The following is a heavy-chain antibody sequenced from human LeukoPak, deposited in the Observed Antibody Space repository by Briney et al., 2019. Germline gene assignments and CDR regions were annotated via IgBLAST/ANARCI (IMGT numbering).Heavy chain of an antibody. Sequence: ASVKVSCKASGYTFTGYYMHWVRQAPGQGLEWMGWINPNSGGTNYAQKLQGRVTMTTDTSTSTAYMELRSLRSDDTAVYYCARGQYYYDSSGYCKFDYWGQGTLVTVSS. CDR3: ARGQYYYDSSGYCKFDY. CDR1: GYTFTGYY. CDR2: INPNSGGT. J-gene: IGHJ4*02. V-gene: IGHV1-2*02. D-gene: IGHD3-22*01.